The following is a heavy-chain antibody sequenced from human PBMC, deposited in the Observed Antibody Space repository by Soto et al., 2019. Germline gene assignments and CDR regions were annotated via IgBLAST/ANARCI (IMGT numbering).Heavy chain of an antibody. CDR2: MYNTGST. D-gene: IGHD2-21*02. V-gene: IGHV4-59*01. Sequence: QVQLQESGPGLVKPSETLSLTCTVSGGSISGYYWSWIRQPPGKGLEWIGYMYNTGSTVYNPSFKSRVTISVDTSKSQFSLRLNSVTAVDTAVYYCARDLWGYCGTDCYPLDVWGQGTTVTVSS. CDR1: GGSISGYY. CDR3: ARDLWGYCGTDCYPLDV. J-gene: IGHJ6*02.